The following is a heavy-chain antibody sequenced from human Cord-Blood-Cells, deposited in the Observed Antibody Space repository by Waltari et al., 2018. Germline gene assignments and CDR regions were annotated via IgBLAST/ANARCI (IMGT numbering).Heavy chain of an antibody. Sequence: QVQLQQWGAGLLKPSETLSLTCAVYGGSFSGYYWSWIRQPPGKGLEWIGEINHSGSTNYNPSLKSRVTRSVDTSKNQFSLKLSSVTAADTAVYYCARVVYCSGGSCYSGWFDPWGQGTLVTVSS. CDR1: GGSFSGYY. V-gene: IGHV4-34*01. CDR2: INHSGST. CDR3: ARVVYCSGGSCYSGWFDP. D-gene: IGHD2-15*01. J-gene: IGHJ5*02.